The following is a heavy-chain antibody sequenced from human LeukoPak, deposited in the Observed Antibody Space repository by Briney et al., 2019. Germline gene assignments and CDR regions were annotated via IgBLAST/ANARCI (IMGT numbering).Heavy chain of an antibody. J-gene: IGHJ4*02. D-gene: IGHD3-10*01. V-gene: IGHV1-69*13. CDR1: GYTFTSYG. CDR2: IIPIFGTA. Sequence: ASVKVSCKASGYTFTSYGISWVRQAPGQGLEWMGGIIPIFGTANYAQKFQGRVTITADESTSTAYMELSSLRSEDTAVYYCASLRGGGGSGIGYFDYWGQGTLVTVSS. CDR3: ASLRGGGGSGIGYFDY.